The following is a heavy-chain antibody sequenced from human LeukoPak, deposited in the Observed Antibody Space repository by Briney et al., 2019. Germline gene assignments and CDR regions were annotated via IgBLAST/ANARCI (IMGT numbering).Heavy chain of an antibody. CDR2: ISWNSGSI. Sequence: GGSLRLSCAASGFTFDDYAMHWVRQAPGKGLGWVSGISWNSGSIGYADSVKGRFTISRDNSKNTLYLQMNSLRAEDTAVYYCARERRGKTYTNWFDPWGQGTLVTVSS. J-gene: IGHJ5*02. CDR1: GFTFDDYA. D-gene: IGHD3-10*01. V-gene: IGHV3-9*01. CDR3: ARERRGKTYTNWFDP.